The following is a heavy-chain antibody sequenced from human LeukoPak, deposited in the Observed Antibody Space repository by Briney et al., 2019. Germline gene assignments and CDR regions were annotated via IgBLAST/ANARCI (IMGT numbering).Heavy chain of an antibody. CDR1: GFTFSSYA. V-gene: IGHV3-30-3*01. J-gene: IGHJ4*02. D-gene: IGHD3-9*01. CDR3: ARDFVLRYFDWLLFLDY. CDR2: VSYDGSNE. Sequence: GGSLRLSCAASGFTFSSYAMHWVRQAPGKGLEWVAVVSYDGSNEYYADSVEGRFTISRDNSKNTLYLQMNSLRAEDTAVYYCARDFVLRYFDWLLFLDYWGQGTLVTVSS.